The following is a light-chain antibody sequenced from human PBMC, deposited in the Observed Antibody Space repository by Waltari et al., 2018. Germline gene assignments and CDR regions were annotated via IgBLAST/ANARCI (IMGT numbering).Light chain of an antibody. CDR3: QNHERLPAT. V-gene: IGKV3-20*01. CDR2: AAS. J-gene: IGKJ1*01. CDR1: PNIGTY. Sequence: LTQSPGTLSFSPGERATLSCRASPNIGTYLVWYQQKPGQPPRLLMYAASRRATGVPDRFSGSGSGTDFSLTISRLEPEDFAVYYCQNHERLPATFGQGTRVEIK.